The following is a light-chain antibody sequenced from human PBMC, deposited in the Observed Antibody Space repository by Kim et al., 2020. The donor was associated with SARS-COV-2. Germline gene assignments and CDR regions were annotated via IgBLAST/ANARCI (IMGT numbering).Light chain of an antibody. CDR3: QQYYNYSLT. CDR1: QGISSY. V-gene: IGKV1D-13*01. CDR2: NAS. Sequence: ASVGDRVTITCRASQGISSYLNWYQQKPGKAPKLLIYNASTLQSGVPSRFSGSGSGTDFTLTISSLQPDDVATYYCQQYYNYSLTFGPGTKVDIK. J-gene: IGKJ3*01.